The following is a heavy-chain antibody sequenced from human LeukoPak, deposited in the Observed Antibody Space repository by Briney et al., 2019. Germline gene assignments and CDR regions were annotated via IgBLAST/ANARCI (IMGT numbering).Heavy chain of an antibody. V-gene: IGHV4-59*08. CDR2: IYYSGST. CDR1: GGSISSYY. J-gene: IGHJ4*02. Sequence: ETLSLTCTVSGGSISSYYWTWLRQPPGKGLEWIGYIYYSGSTNYNPSLKSRVTISVDTSKNQFSLKLSSLTAADTAVYYCARRRAAPGFYYFDYWGQGTLATVSS. D-gene: IGHD6-13*01. CDR3: ARRRAAPGFYYFDY.